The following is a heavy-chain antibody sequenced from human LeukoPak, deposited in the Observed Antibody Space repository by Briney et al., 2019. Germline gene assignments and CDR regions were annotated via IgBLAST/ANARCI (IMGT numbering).Heavy chain of an antibody. CDR1: GYTFINYG. Sequence: ASVKVSCKASGYTFINYGLSWVRQAPGQGLEWMGWISAYNGNTNIAQKFQGRVTMTTDTSTSTVYMELRRRRSDDTAVYYCARNGDSGALDIWGQGTMVTVSS. J-gene: IGHJ3*02. CDR2: ISAYNGNT. V-gene: IGHV1-18*01. D-gene: IGHD4-17*01. CDR3: ARNGDSGALDI.